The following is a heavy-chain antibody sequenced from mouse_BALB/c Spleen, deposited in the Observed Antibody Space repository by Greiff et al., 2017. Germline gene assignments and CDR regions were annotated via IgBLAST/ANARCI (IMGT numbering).Heavy chain of an antibody. J-gene: IGHJ1*01. CDR1: GFTFSNYW. CDR3: TRQGGYFSYWYFDV. CDR2: IRLKSNNYAT. Sequence: EVHLVESGGGLVQPGGSMKLSCVASGFTFSNYWMNWVRQSPEKGLEWVAEIRLKSNNYATHYAESVKGRFTISRDDSKSSVYLQMNNLRAEDTGIYYCTRQGGYFSYWYFDVWGAGTTVTVSS. D-gene: IGHD2-3*01. V-gene: IGHV6-6*02.